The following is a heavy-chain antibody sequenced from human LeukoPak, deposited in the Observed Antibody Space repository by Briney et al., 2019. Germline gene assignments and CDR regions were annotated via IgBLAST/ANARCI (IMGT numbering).Heavy chain of an antibody. V-gene: IGHV4-34*01. CDR3: ARARYTYYFDY. CDR1: GGSFSGYY. D-gene: IGHD1-14*01. J-gene: IGHJ4*02. Sequence: PSETLSLTCAVYGGSFSGYYWSWIRQPPGKGLEWIGEINHSGSTNYNPSLKSRVAISVDTSKNQFSLKLSSVTAADTAVYYCARARYTYYFDYWGQGTLVTVSS. CDR2: INHSGST.